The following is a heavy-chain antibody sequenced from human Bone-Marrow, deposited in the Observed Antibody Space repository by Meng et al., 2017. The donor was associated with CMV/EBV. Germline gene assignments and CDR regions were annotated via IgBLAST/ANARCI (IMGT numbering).Heavy chain of an antibody. Sequence: GSLRLSCTFSGGSISSSSYYWGWIRQPPGKGLEWIGSIYYSGSTYYNPSLKSRVTISVDTSKNQFSLKLSSVTAADTAVYYCARVAGGYSSSWYPYYYYGMDVWGQGTTVTVSS. J-gene: IGHJ6*02. CDR2: IYYSGST. CDR3: ARVAGGYSSSWYPYYYYGMDV. CDR1: GGSISSSSYY. V-gene: IGHV4-39*07. D-gene: IGHD6-13*01.